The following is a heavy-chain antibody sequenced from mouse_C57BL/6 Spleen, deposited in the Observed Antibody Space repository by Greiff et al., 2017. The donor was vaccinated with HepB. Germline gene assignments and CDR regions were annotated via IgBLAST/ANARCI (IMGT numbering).Heavy chain of an antibody. CDR2: IDPSDSYT. J-gene: IGHJ3*02. CDR1: GYTFTSYW. Sequence: VQLQQPGAELVKPGASVKLSCKASGYTFTSYWMQWVKQRPGQGLEWIGEIDPSDSYTNYNQKFKGKATLTVDTSSSTAYMQLSSLTSEDSAVYYCARRDGFWGQGTLVTVSA. CDR3: ARRDGF. V-gene: IGHV1-50*01.